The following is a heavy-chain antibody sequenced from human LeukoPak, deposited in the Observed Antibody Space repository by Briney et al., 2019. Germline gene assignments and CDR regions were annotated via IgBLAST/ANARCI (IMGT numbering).Heavy chain of an antibody. Sequence: PLETLSLTCTVSGGSISSSSYYWGWIRQPPGKGLEWIGSIYYSGSTYYNPSLKSRVTISVDTSKNQFSLKLSSVTAADTAVYYCASSLGSSGWYVWFDPWGQGTLVTVSS. J-gene: IGHJ5*02. D-gene: IGHD6-19*01. CDR3: ASSLGSSGWYVWFDP. CDR1: GGSISSSSYY. CDR2: IYYSGST. V-gene: IGHV4-39*01.